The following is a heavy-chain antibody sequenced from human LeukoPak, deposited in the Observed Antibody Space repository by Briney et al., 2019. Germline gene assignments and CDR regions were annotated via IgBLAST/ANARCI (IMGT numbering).Heavy chain of an antibody. V-gene: IGHV3-33*05. CDR2: MSFDGSQR. CDR3: ARAESGYQISYLRN. Sequence: GGSLRLSSVGSGFTFSRFGVYWVRQAPGKGPEWVAVMSFDGSQRFYADSVRGRFTITRDNSRTTLYLQMSSLRREDTAVYYCARAESGYQISYLRNWGQGTLVTVSS. CDR1: GFTFSRFG. J-gene: IGHJ4*02. D-gene: IGHD5-12*01.